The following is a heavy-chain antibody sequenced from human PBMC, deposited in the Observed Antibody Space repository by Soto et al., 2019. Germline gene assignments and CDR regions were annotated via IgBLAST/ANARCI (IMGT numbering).Heavy chain of an antibody. J-gene: IGHJ4*02. CDR3: ARRYGASFDY. Sequence: QVQLQESGPGLVKPSETLSLTCTVSGGSISSYYWSWIRQPPGKGLEWIGYIYYSGSTNYNPSLKGRVTISVATSRNRFSLKLSSVTAADTAVYYCARRYGASFDYWGQGTLVTVSS. CDR2: IYYSGST. V-gene: IGHV4-59*01. D-gene: IGHD4-17*01. CDR1: GGSISSYY.